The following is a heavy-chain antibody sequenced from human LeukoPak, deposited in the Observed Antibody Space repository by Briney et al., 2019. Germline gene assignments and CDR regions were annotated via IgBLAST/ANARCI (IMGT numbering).Heavy chain of an antibody. J-gene: IGHJ4*02. CDR2: IKQAGSVQ. Sequence: GGSLRLSCPASGFAFRSYWMSWVRQAPGKGLEWVANIKQAGSVQYYVDSVKGRFTISRDDAKNSLYVQMNSLREEDTAVYYCARVGYSGWNLEYWGQGTLVTVSS. D-gene: IGHD5-12*01. CDR3: ARVGYSGWNLEY. CDR1: GFAFRSYW. V-gene: IGHV3-7*01.